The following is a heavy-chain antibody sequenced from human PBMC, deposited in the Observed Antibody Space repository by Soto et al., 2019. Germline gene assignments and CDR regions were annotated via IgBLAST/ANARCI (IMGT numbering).Heavy chain of an antibody. CDR1: GFIFSNYV. J-gene: IGHJ4*02. V-gene: IGHV3-23*04. CDR2: ISYSGGTS. Sequence: EVQLVDSGGGLVQPGGSLRLSCAASGFIFSNYVMSWVRQAPGKGLEWVSSISYSGGTSYYADSVKGRCTISRDNSSNTLYLQRHPRRAVDTAIYCCATRPRAVLSCDSWGQGTLVTVSS. CDR3: ATRPRAVLSCDS. D-gene: IGHD1-1*01.